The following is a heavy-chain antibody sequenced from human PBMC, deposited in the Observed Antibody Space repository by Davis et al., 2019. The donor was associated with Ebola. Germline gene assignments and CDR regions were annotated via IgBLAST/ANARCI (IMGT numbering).Heavy chain of an antibody. CDR2: ISWNSGSI. CDR3: AREKKTVSGTYRTFDY. J-gene: IGHJ4*02. Sequence: SLKISCAASGFTFDDYAMHWVRQAPGKGLEWVSGISWNSGSIGYADSVKGRFTISRDNAKNSLYLQMNSLRAEDTAVYYCAREKKTVSGTYRTFDYWGQGTLVTVSS. V-gene: IGHV3-9*01. D-gene: IGHD1-26*01. CDR1: GFTFDDYA.